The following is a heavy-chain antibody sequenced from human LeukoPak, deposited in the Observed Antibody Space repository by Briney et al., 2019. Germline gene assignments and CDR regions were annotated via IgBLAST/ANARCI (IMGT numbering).Heavy chain of an antibody. J-gene: IGHJ4*02. V-gene: IGHV3-23*01. D-gene: IGHD6-13*01. CDR1: GFTFNGYA. CDR3: ATSPRGSIAAAGTPGRGY. CDR2: ITASGGTA. Sequence: GGSLRLSCAASGFTFNGYAMSWVRQAPGKGLEWVSSITASGGTAFYADSVKGRFTISRDNSKNTLYLQMNSLRAEDTAVYYCATSPRGSIAAAGTPGRGYWGQGTLVTVSS.